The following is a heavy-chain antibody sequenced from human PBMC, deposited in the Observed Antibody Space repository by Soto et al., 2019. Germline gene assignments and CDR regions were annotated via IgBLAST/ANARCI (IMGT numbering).Heavy chain of an antibody. Sequence: GESLKISCKSYGYSFTTYWIAWVRQMPGKGLEWMGSIHPGESDTRYSPSFQGQVTISADRSITTAYLQWSSLKASDTAIYYCARHEETYYNFYGMDVWGQGTTVTVSS. CDR2: IHPGESDT. V-gene: IGHV5-51*01. CDR1: GYSFTTYW. J-gene: IGHJ6*02. CDR3: ARHEETYYNFYGMDV.